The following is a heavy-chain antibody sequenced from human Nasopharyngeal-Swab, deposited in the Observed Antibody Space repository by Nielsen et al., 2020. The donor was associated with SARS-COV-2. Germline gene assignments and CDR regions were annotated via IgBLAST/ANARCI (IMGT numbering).Heavy chain of an antibody. CDR1: SNYA. CDR2: ISGTSTYI. J-gene: IGHJ2*01. Sequence: GGSLRLSCAASSNYAMHWVRQAPGKGLEWVSSISGTSTYIYYADSVKGRFTVSRDNARNSLYLQMNSLTGDDTAVYYCARDLVSSWRAIGNWYFDLWGRGTLVTVSS. V-gene: IGHV3-21*01. CDR3: ARDLVSSWRAIGNWYFDL. D-gene: IGHD6-13*01.